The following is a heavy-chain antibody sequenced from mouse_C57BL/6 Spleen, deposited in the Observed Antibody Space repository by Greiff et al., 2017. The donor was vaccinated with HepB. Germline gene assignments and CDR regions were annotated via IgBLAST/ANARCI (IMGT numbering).Heavy chain of an antibody. J-gene: IGHJ3*01. CDR2: IDPEDGDT. V-gene: IGHV14-1*01. CDR3: TLIYYDYDWFAY. Sequence: EVKLVESGAELVRPGASVKLSCTASGFNIKDYYMHWVKQRPEQGLEWIGRIDPEDGDTEYAPKFQGKATMTADTSSNTAYLQLSSLTSEDTAVYYCTLIYYDYDWFAYWGQGTLVTVSA. D-gene: IGHD2-4*01. CDR1: GFNIKDYY.